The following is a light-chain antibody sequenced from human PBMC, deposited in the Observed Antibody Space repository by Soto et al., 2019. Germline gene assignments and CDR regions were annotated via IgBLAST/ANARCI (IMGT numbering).Light chain of an antibody. Sequence: EMVWNNSQATRSWSQGERAPLSCRPSQTVNNYLAGYQQKLGQAPRLVIYVASNRATGIPARFSGSGSGTDFTLTINSLEPEDSAVYYCQQRGSWPWLTFGGGTRVEIK. CDR3: QQRGSWPWLT. CDR1: QTVNNY. V-gene: IGKV3-11*01. J-gene: IGKJ4*01. CDR2: VAS.